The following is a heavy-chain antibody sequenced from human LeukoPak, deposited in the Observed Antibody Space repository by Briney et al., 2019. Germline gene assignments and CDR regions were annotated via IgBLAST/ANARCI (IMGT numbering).Heavy chain of an antibody. Sequence: GGSLRLSCAASGFTVSRYWMSWVRQAPGKGLEWVATIKQDESEKYYVDSVKGRFTISRDNAKNSLSLQMNSLRAEDTAVYYCARSGLRYFDCPDYWGQGALVTVSS. CDR3: ARSGLRYFDCPDY. D-gene: IGHD3-9*01. CDR2: IKQDESEK. J-gene: IGHJ4*02. V-gene: IGHV3-7*05. CDR1: GFTVSRYW.